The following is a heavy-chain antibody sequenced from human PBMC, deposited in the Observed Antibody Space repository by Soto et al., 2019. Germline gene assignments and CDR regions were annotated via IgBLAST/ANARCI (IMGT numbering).Heavy chain of an antibody. Sequence: KPGGSLRLSCAASGFTFSSYTMNWVRLAPGKGLEWVSSISSSTSYKYYADSVKGRFTISRDNAKNSLYLQMNSLRAEDTAVYYCARDYSSQTSYYYYDMDVWGQGTTVTVSS. CDR3: ARDYSSQTSYYYYDMDV. CDR1: GFTFSSYT. V-gene: IGHV3-21*01. CDR2: ISSSTSYK. J-gene: IGHJ6*02. D-gene: IGHD4-4*01.